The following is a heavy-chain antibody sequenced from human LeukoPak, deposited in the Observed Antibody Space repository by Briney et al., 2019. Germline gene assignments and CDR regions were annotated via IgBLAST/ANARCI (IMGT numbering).Heavy chain of an antibody. CDR1: GGSISSYY. J-gene: IGHJ4*02. D-gene: IGHD6-13*01. Sequence: SETLSLTCTVSGGSISSYYWSWIRQPPGKGLEWIGYIYYSGSTYYNPSLKSRVTISVDTSKNQFSLKLSSVTAADTAVYYCARGSTWYRDLDYWGQGTLVTVSS. CDR3: ARGSTWYRDLDY. V-gene: IGHV4-59*08. CDR2: IYYSGST.